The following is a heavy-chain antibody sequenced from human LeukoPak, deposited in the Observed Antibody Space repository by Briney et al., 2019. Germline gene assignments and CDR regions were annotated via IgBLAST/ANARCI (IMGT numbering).Heavy chain of an antibody. V-gene: IGHV1-2*02. J-gene: IGHJ5*02. CDR3: ARDPSIFGRGGEFDP. CDR1: GYTFTGYY. D-gene: IGHD3-3*01. Sequence: ASVKVSCKASGYTFTGYYMHWVRQAPGQGLEWMGWINPNSGGTNYAQKFQGRVTMTRDTSISTAYMELSRLRSDDTAVYYCARDPSIFGRGGEFDPWGQGTLVTVSS. CDR2: INPNSGGT.